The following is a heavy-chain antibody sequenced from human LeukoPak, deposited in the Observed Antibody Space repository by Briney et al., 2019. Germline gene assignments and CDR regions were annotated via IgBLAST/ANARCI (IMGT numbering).Heavy chain of an antibody. J-gene: IGHJ4*02. Sequence: GGSLRLSCAASGFTFDDYGMSWVRQAPGKGLEWVSGINWNGGSTGYADSVKGRFTISRDNAKNSLYLPMNSLRAEDTALYYCARDRRGLYYDSSGYVVNWGQGTLVTVSS. CDR3: ARDRRGLYYDSSGYVVN. V-gene: IGHV3-20*04. D-gene: IGHD3-22*01. CDR1: GFTFDDYG. CDR2: INWNGGST.